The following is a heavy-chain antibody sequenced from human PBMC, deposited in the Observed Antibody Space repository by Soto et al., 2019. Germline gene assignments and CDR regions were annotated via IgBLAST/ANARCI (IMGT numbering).Heavy chain of an antibody. J-gene: IGHJ5*02. CDR2: INHSGST. CDR3: ARIIGSSITMVRGVMRSWFDP. Sequence: SETLSLTCAVYGGSFSGYYWSWIRQPPGKGLEWIGEINHSGSTNYNPSLKSRVTISVDTSKNQFSLKLSSVTAADAAVYYCARIIGSSITMVRGVMRSWFDPWGQGTLVTVSS. CDR1: GGSFSGYY. V-gene: IGHV4-34*01. D-gene: IGHD3-10*01.